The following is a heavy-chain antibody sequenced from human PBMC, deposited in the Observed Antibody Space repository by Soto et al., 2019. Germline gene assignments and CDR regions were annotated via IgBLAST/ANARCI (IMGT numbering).Heavy chain of an antibody. Sequence: ASVKVSCKASGGTFSSYAISWVRQAPGQGLEWMGGIIPIFGTANYAQKFQGRVTITADESTSTAYMELSSLRSEDTAVYYCASCGRNYYDSSGYYYFDYWGQGTLVTVSS. CDR2: IIPIFGTA. CDR1: GGTFSSYA. D-gene: IGHD3-22*01. CDR3: ASCGRNYYDSSGYYYFDY. V-gene: IGHV1-69*13. J-gene: IGHJ4*02.